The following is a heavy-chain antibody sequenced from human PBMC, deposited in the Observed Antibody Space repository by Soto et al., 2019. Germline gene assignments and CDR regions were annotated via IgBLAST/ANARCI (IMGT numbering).Heavy chain of an antibody. CDR3: AADSLEMATSGFGY. CDR1: GFTFTSSA. J-gene: IGHJ4*02. Sequence: QMQLVQSGPEVKKPGTSVKVSCKASGFTFTSSAVQWVRQARGQRLEWIGWIVVGSGNTNYAQKFQERVTITRDMSTSTSYMALSSLRPEDTAVYYGAADSLEMATSGFGYWGQGTLVTVSS. V-gene: IGHV1-58*01. D-gene: IGHD3-10*01. CDR2: IVVGSGNT.